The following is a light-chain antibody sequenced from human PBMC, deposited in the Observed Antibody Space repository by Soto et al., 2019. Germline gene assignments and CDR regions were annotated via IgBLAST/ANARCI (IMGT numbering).Light chain of an antibody. Sequence: QSALTQPASVSGSPGQSITISCTATSSYIGAYNYVSWYQQHPGKAPKLIIYEVTHRPSGGSDRFSGSKSGNTASLTISGLQAEDEADYYCISYTPSTNSLFGGGTQLTVL. V-gene: IGLV2-14*01. CDR2: EVT. CDR3: ISYTPSTNSL. J-gene: IGLJ2*01. CDR1: SSYIGAYNY.